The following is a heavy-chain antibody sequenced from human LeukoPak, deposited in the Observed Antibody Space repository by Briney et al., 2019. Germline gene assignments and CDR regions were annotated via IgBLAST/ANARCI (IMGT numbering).Heavy chain of an antibody. D-gene: IGHD3-3*01. CDR2: ISGNAGST. J-gene: IGHJ4*02. CDR3: AKDGLQSLEWLPPLNY. Sequence: GGSLRLSCAASGFTLSSYAMSWVRQAPGKGLEWVSLISGNAGSTYYADSVRGRFTISRDITKNTLYLQMNSLRAEDTATYYCAKDGLQSLEWLPPLNYWGQGTLVTVSS. V-gene: IGHV3-23*01. CDR1: GFTLSSYA.